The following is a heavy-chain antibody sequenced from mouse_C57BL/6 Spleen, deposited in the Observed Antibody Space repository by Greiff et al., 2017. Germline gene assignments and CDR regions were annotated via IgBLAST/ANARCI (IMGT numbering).Heavy chain of an antibody. CDR1: GYTFTSYG. Sequence: QVQLKQSGAELARPGASVKLSCKASGYTFTSYGISWVKQRTGQGLEWIGEIYPRSGNTYYNEKFKGKATLTADKSSSTAYMELRSLTSEDSAVYFCARGGDGYYEFAYWGQGTLVTVSA. V-gene: IGHV1-81*01. J-gene: IGHJ3*01. D-gene: IGHD2-3*01. CDR3: ARGGDGYYEFAY. CDR2: IYPRSGNT.